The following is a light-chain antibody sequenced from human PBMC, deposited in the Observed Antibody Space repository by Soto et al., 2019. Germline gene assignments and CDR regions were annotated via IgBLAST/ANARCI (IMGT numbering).Light chain of an antibody. CDR1: QSVSRY. CDR3: QQRHKS. Sequence: EIVLTQSPATLSLSPGERATLSCRASQSVSRYLAWYQQKPGQAPRLLIYDASNGSTGIPARFTGRGSGTDFTLTIRSPEPEDLAVYYCQQRHKSFGQGKRLEI. V-gene: IGKV3-11*01. CDR2: DAS. J-gene: IGKJ5*01.